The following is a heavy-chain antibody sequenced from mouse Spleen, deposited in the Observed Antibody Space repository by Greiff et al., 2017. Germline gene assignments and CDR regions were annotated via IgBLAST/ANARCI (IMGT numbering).Heavy chain of an antibody. J-gene: IGHJ1*03. CDR1: GFPFSSYA. V-gene: IGHV5-4*01. Sequence: EVHLVESGGGLVKPGGSLKLSCAASGFPFSSYAMSWVRPTPEQRLEWVATISDGGSYTYYPDNVKGRFTISRDNAKNNLYLQMSHLKSEDTAMDYCARDLTGTGYFDVGGTGTTVTVSS. CDR3: ARDLTGTGYFDV. CDR2: ISDGGSYT. D-gene: IGHD4-1*01.